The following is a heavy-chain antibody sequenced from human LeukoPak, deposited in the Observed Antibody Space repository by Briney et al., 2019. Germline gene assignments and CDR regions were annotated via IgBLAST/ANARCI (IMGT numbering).Heavy chain of an antibody. CDR1: GGSISSYY. D-gene: IGHD1-26*01. Sequence: PSETLSLTCTVSGGSISSYYWSWIRQPPGKGLEWIGYIYYSGSTSYNPSLKSRVTISVDTSKNQFSLKLSSVTAADTAVYYCARGGGSYYFDYWGQGTLVTVSS. V-gene: IGHV4-59*01. CDR3: ARGGGSYYFDY. J-gene: IGHJ4*02. CDR2: IYYSGST.